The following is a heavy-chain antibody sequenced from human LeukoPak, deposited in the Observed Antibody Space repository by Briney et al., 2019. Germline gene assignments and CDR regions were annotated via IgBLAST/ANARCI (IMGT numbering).Heavy chain of an antibody. Sequence: GGSLRLSCAASGFTFSSYGMHWVRQAPGKGLEWVAVISYDGSNKYYADSVKGRFTISRDNSKNTLYLQMNSLRAEDTAVYYCASTYYYGSGKTNTQKEDYWGQGTLVTVSS. V-gene: IGHV3-30*03. CDR3: ASTYYYGSGKTNTQKEDY. D-gene: IGHD3-10*01. CDR1: GFTFSSYG. J-gene: IGHJ4*02. CDR2: ISYDGSNK.